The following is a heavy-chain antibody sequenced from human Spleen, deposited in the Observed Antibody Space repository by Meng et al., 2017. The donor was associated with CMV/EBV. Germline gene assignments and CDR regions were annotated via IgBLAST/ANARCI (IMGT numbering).Heavy chain of an antibody. CDR2: ISGSGGST. CDR3: AKVSSGSYYLYYYYGMDV. CDR1: GFTFSSYA. V-gene: IGHV3-23*01. Sequence: GSLKISCAASGFTFSSYAMSWVRQAPGKGLEWVSAISGSGGSTYYADSVKGRFTISRDNSKNTLYLQMNSLRAEDTAVYYCAKVSSGSYYLYYYYGMDVWGQGTTVTVSS. D-gene: IGHD1-26*01. J-gene: IGHJ6*02.